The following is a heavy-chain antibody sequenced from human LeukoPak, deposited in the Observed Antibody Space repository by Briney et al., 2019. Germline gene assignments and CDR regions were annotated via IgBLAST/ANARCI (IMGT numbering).Heavy chain of an antibody. CDR1: GFTFRSYA. V-gene: IGHV3-30-3*01. D-gene: IGHD4-11*01. Sequence: GRSLRLSCAASGFTFRSYAMHWVRQAPGKGLEWVAATSYDGSNKYYADSVKGRFTISRDNSKNTLYLQMNSLRAEDTAVYYCAKEVTTERSFDYWGQGTLVTVSS. J-gene: IGHJ4*02. CDR3: AKEVTTERSFDY. CDR2: TSYDGSNK.